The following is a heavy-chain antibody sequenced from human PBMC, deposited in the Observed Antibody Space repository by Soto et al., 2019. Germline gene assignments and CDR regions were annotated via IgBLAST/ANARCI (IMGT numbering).Heavy chain of an antibody. V-gene: IGHV4-34*01. D-gene: IGHD6-6*01. Sequence: SSETLSLTCAVYGGSFSGYYWSWIRQPPGKGLEWIGEINHSGSTNYNPSLKSRVTISVDTSKNQFSLKLSSVTAADTAVYYCASSSSPTRFDYWGQGSLVTV. CDR2: INHSGST. J-gene: IGHJ4*02. CDR3: ASSSSPTRFDY. CDR1: GGSFSGYY.